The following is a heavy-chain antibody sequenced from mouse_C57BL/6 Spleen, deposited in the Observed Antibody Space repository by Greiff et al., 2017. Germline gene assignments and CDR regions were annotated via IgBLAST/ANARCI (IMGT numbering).Heavy chain of an antibody. CDR1: GFTFSDYY. J-gene: IGHJ2*01. CDR2: ISNGGGST. CDR3: ARLGNYVGYYFDY. V-gene: IGHV5-12*01. Sequence: EVQLMESGGGLVQPGGSLKLSCAASGFTFSDYYMYWVRQTPEKRLEWVAYISNGGGSTYYPDTVKGRFTISRDNAKNTLYLQMSRLKSEDTAMYYCARLGNYVGYYFDYWGQGTTLTVSS. D-gene: IGHD2-1*01.